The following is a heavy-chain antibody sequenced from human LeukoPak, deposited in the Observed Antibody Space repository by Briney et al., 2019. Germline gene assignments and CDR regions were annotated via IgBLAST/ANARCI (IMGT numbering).Heavy chain of an antibody. J-gene: IGHJ6*03. CDR1: GYTFTSYD. CDR3: ARVWVYDFYYMDV. V-gene: IGHV1-18*01. D-gene: IGHD3-3*01. CDR2: ISAYNSNT. Sequence: ASVKVSCKASGYTFTSYDINWVRQATGQGLEWMGWISAYNSNTHYAQKLQGRVTMTTDTSTSTAYMEVRSLRSDDTAVYYCARVWVYDFYYMDVWGKGTTVTVSS.